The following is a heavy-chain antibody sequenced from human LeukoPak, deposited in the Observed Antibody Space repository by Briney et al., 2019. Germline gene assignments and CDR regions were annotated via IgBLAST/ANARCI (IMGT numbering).Heavy chain of an antibody. D-gene: IGHD3-9*01. CDR1: GGSXSSGGYS. V-gene: IGHV4-30-2*01. Sequence: XXLSLXXXXSGGSXSSGGYSWSWIRQPPGKGLEWIGYIYHSGSTYYNPSLKSRVTISVDRSKNQFSLKLSSVTAADTAVYYCAREFVLRYFDWLPYFDYWGQGTLVTVSS. CDR3: AREFVLRYFDWLPYFDY. J-gene: IGHJ4*02. CDR2: IYHSGST.